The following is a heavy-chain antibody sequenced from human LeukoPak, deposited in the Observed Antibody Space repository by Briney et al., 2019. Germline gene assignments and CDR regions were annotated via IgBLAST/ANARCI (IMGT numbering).Heavy chain of an antibody. CDR1: GFTFSSYA. J-gene: IGHJ4*02. D-gene: IGHD6-13*01. CDR3: AKVSWANYFDY. CDR2: ISGSGDNT. V-gene: IGHV3-23*01. Sequence: GGSLRLSCAVSGFTFSSYAMSWVRQAPGKVLEWVSTISGSGDNTYSADSVRGRFTISRDNSKNTLYLQMNSLRAEDTAIYYCAKVSWANYFDYWGQGTLVTVSS.